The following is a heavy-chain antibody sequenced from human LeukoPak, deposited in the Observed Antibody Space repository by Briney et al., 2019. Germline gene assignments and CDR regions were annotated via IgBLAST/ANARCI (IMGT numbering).Heavy chain of an antibody. D-gene: IGHD6-13*01. CDR3: ARGGTRGSWHGLDAFDI. Sequence: PGGSLRLSCATSGFTFSSYSMNWVRQAPGKGLEWVSYISSSSSTIYYADSVKGRFTISRDNAKNSLYLQMNSLRAEDTAVYYCARGGTRGSWHGLDAFDIWGQGTMVTVSS. J-gene: IGHJ3*02. CDR2: ISSSSSTI. V-gene: IGHV3-48*04. CDR1: GFTFSSYS.